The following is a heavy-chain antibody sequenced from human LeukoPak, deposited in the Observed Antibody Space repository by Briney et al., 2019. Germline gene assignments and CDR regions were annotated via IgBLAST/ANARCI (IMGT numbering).Heavy chain of an antibody. CDR2: ISAYNGNT. V-gene: IGHV1-18*01. J-gene: IGHJ4*02. CDR1: GYTFTSYG. Sequence: GASVKVSCKASGYTFTSYGISWVRQAPGQGLEWKGWISAYNGNTNYAQKLQGRVTMTTDTSTSTAYMELRSLRSDDTAVYYCARDYNHNYYDSSGYPVHFDYWGQGTLVTVSS. D-gene: IGHD3-22*01. CDR3: ARDYNHNYYDSSGYPVHFDY.